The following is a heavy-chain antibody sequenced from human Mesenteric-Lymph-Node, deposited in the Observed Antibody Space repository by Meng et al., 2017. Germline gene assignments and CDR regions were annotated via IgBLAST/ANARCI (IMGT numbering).Heavy chain of an antibody. D-gene: IGHD3-22*01. V-gene: IGHV1-2*02. CDR3: ASENSSGYLGYFQH. CDR1: GYTFTGYY. CDR2: INPNSGGT. J-gene: IGHJ1*01. Sequence: VQFGAEVKKPGSSVKVSCKASGYTFTGYYMHWVRQAPGQGLEWMGWINPNSGGTNYAQKFQGRVTMTRDTSISTAYMELSRLRSDDTAVYYCASENSSGYLGYFQHWGQGTLVTVSS.